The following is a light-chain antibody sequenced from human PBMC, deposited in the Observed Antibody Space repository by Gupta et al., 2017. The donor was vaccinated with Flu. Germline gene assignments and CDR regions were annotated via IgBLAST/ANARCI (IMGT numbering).Light chain of an antibody. Sequence: EIVLTQSPATLSLSPGERATLSCRASQSVSSYLAWYQQKPGQAPRLLIYDASNRSTGIPARFSSSGCGATFTLTTSSRLPEDFSVYYCQQHSNRPPWTFGQGTKLEIK. CDR3: QQHSNRPPWT. CDR1: QSVSSY. V-gene: IGKV3-11*01. J-gene: IGKJ1*01. CDR2: DAS.